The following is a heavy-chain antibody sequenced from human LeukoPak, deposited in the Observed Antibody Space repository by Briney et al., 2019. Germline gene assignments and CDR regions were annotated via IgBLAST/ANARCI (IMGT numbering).Heavy chain of an antibody. CDR1: GGSISSYY. CDR2: IYSSGST. Sequence: PSETLSLTCTVSGGSISSYYRSWIRQPAGEGLEWIGRIYSSGSTNYNPSLRSRVTLSVATSKNQFSLKLSSVTAADTAVYYCARMYSGTYGGIDYWGQGTLVTVSS. D-gene: IGHD1-26*01. V-gene: IGHV4-4*07. CDR3: ARMYSGTYGGIDY. J-gene: IGHJ4*02.